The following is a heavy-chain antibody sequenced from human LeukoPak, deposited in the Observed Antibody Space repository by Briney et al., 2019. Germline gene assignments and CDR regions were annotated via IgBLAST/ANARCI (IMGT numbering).Heavy chain of an antibody. J-gene: IGHJ4*02. CDR1: GFTFSSYS. V-gene: IGHV3-21*01. CDR3: ARAIAVDGCFDY. Sequence: GGSLRLSCAASGFTFSSYSMNWVRQAPGKGLEWVSSISSSSSYIYYADSVKGRFTISRDNAKNSLYLQMNSLRAEDTAVYYCARAIAVDGCFDYWGQGTLVTVSS. D-gene: IGHD6-19*01. CDR2: ISSSSSYI.